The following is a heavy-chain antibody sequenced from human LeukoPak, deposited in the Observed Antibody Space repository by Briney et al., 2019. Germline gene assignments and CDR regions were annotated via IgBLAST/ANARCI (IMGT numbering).Heavy chain of an antibody. CDR3: ARVVINYYDSSGYYSI. Sequence: ASVKVSCKASGYTFTGYYMHWVRQAPGQGLEWMGWISAYNGNTNYAQKLQGRVTMTTDTSTSTAYMELRSLRSDDTAVYYCARVVINYYDSSGYYSIWGQGTLVTVSS. D-gene: IGHD3-22*01. V-gene: IGHV1-18*01. J-gene: IGHJ4*02. CDR2: ISAYNGNT. CDR1: GYTFTGYY.